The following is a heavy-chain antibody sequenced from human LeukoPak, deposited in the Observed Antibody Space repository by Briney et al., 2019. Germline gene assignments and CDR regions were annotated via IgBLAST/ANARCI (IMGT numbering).Heavy chain of an antibody. CDR1: GGSISSYY. V-gene: IGHV4-59*12. D-gene: IGHD6-13*01. J-gene: IGHJ6*03. CDR3: ARGPRYSSSWYYYYYYYMDV. Sequence: SETLSLTCAVSGGSISSYYWSWIRQPPGKGLEWIGYIYYSGSTNYNPSLKSRVTISVDTSKNQFSLKLSSVTAADTAVYYCARGPRYSSSWYYYYYYYMDVWGKGTTVTVSS. CDR2: IYYSGST.